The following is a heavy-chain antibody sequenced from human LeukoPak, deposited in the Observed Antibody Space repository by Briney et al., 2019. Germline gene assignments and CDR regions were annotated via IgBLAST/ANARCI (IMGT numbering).Heavy chain of an antibody. V-gene: IGHV3-74*01. CDR3: ARGVVVVPAAVLPNYYGMDV. CDR1: GFTFSSYW. J-gene: IGHJ6*02. Sequence: GGSLRLSCAASGFTFSSYWMHWVRHAPGKGLVWVSRINSDGSSTSYADSVKGRFTISRDNAKNTLYLQMNSLRAEDTAVYYCARGVVVVPAAVLPNYYGMDVWGQGTTVTVSS. CDR2: INSDGSST. D-gene: IGHD2-2*01.